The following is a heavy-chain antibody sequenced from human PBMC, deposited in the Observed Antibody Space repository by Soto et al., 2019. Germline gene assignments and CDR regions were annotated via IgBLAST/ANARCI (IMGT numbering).Heavy chain of an antibody. CDR3: ARKYSSGWYDWFDP. V-gene: IGHV4-34*01. J-gene: IGHJ5*02. CDR2: INHSGST. CDR1: GGSFSGYY. D-gene: IGHD6-19*01. Sequence: SETLSLTCAVYGGSFSGYYWSWIRQPPGKGLEWIGEINHSGSTNYNPSLKSRVTISVDTSKNQFSLKLSSVTAADTAVYYCARKYSSGWYDWFDPWGQGTLVTV.